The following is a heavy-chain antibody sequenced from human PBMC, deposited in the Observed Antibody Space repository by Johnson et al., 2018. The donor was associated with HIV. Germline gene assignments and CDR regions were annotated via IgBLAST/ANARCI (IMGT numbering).Heavy chain of an antibody. J-gene: IGHJ3*02. CDR3: ARDLWGVGAFDI. CDR2: IYSGGST. CDR1: GITVSSNY. D-gene: IGHD2-21*01. Sequence: MQLVESGGGLAQPGGSLRLSCAASGITVSSNYMSWVRQAPGKGLEWVSVIYSGGSTYYADSVKGRFTISRDNSKNTLYLQMNSLRAEDTALYYCARDLWGVGAFDIWGQGTMVTVSS. V-gene: IGHV3-66*01.